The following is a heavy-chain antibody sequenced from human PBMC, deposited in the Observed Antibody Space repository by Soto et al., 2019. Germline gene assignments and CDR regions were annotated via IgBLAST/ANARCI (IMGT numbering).Heavy chain of an antibody. Sequence: GESLKISCKGSGYSFTSYWIGWVRQMPGKGLEWMGIIYPGDSDTRYSPSFQGQVTISADKSISTAYLQWSSLKASDTAMYYCARIVATTQWTYYFDYWGQGTLVTVSS. D-gene: IGHD5-12*01. CDR1: GYSFTSYW. V-gene: IGHV5-51*01. CDR3: ARIVATTQWTYYFDY. CDR2: IYPGDSDT. J-gene: IGHJ4*02.